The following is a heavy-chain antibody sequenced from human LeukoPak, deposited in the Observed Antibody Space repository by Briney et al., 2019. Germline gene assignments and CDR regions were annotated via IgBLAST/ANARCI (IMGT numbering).Heavy chain of an antibody. CDR1: GDSISSGDYS. D-gene: IGHD3-10*01. J-gene: IGHJ4*02. CDR3: ARSYYFGKNYFDF. CDR2: IYHSGTT. Sequence: PSETLSLTCTVSGDSISSGDYSWSWIRQPPGKGLEWIGYIYHSGTTYYNPSLKSRVTMSVDGSQSRFSLRLSSVTAADTAVYYCARSYYFGKNYFDFWGQGTLVAASS. V-gene: IGHV4-30-2*01.